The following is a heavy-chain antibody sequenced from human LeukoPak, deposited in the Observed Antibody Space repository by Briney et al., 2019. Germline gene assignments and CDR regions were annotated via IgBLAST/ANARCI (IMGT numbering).Heavy chain of an antibody. D-gene: IGHD3-3*01. Sequence: PGGSLRLSCAASGFTFSDYYMTWIRQAPGKGLEWVSYISSSNSYTNYADSVKGRFTISRDNAKNSLYLQMNSLRAEDTAVYYCARRGQTYYDFWSGPDFWGQGTLVTVSS. CDR1: GFTFSDYY. V-gene: IGHV3-11*06. J-gene: IGHJ4*02. CDR3: ARRGQTYYDFWSGPDF. CDR2: ISSSNSYT.